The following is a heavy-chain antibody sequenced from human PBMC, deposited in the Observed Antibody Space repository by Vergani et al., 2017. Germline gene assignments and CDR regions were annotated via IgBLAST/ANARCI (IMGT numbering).Heavy chain of an antibody. CDR1: GGSMSDFY. V-gene: IGHV4-4*07. CDR3: ARGNCGVNCPKYNWLAP. Sequence: QVHLQESGPVVVKPSDTLSLTCTVSGGSMSDFYWTWIRQPAGRGLEWIGRIYPNGNGNYNESLRSRLTMSIDTSRSQFSLSLSSVTAADTAVYYCARGNCGVNCPKYNWLAPWGRGILVTVSS. D-gene: IGHD2-21*01. CDR2: IYPNGNG. J-gene: IGHJ5*02.